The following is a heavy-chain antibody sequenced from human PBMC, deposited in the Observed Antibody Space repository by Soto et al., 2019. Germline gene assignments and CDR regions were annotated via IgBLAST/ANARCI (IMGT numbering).Heavy chain of an antibody. CDR1: GFTFDDYA. J-gene: IGHJ5*02. CDR2: VSWNSGSI. CDR3: AKGGRGGPAARRGFEP. V-gene: IGHV3-9*01. D-gene: IGHD2-2*01. Sequence: SLRLSYAASGFTFDDYAMHWVRQAPGKGLEWVSGVSWNSGSIGYADSVKGRFTISRDNAKNSLYLQMNSLRAEDTALYYCAKGGRGGPAARRGFEPWGQGSPVTVSS.